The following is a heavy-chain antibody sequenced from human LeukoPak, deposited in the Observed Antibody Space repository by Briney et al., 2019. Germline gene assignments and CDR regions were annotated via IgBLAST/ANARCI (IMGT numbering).Heavy chain of an antibody. CDR3: AGPTERYSSSWYYFDY. D-gene: IGHD6-13*01. J-gene: IGHJ4*02. Sequence: GGSLRLSCAASGSTVSSNYMSWVRQAPGKGLEWVSVIYSGASTYYADSAKGRFTISRDNSKNTLYLQMNSLRAEDTAVYYCAGPTERYSSSWYYFDYWGQGTLVTVPS. CDR1: GSTVSSNY. V-gene: IGHV3-66*01. CDR2: IYSGAST.